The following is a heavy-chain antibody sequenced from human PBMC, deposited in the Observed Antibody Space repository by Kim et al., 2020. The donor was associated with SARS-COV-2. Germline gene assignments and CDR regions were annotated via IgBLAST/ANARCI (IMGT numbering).Heavy chain of an antibody. CDR1: GYIFTDYV. CDR3: ARDFKGTANWEFDY. J-gene: IGHJ4*02. CDR2: IYAKTGET. D-gene: IGHD1-1*01. V-gene: IGHV1-2*02. Sequence: ASVKVSCKASGYIFTDYVLQWVRQAPGRGLEWLGWIYAKTGETKYTQRFQHRVTLTRDTSISTAYMELTGLGSDDTAVYYCARDFKGTANWEFDYWGQGTLVTVSS.